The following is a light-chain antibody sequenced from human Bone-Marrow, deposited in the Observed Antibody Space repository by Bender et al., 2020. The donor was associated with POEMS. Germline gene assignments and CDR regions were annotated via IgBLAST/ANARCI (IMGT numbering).Light chain of an antibody. CDR2: GNN. J-gene: IGLJ3*02. CDR3: QSYDNSLGGWV. V-gene: IGLV1-40*01. Sequence: QSVLTQPPSVSGAPGQRVTISCTGSNSNIGPGFHVHWYQQIPGTAPQLLLSGNNNRPSGVPDRFSGSKSGTSASLAITGLQAEDEGDYYCQSYDNSLGGWVFGGGTKLTVL. CDR1: NSNIGPGFH.